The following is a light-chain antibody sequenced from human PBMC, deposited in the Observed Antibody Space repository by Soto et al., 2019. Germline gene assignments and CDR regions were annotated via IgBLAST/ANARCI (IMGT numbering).Light chain of an antibody. CDR2: GAS. V-gene: IGKV3-15*01. CDR3: QQYNIWPLWT. CDR1: QSVSSY. J-gene: IGKJ1*01. Sequence: EIVLTQSPATLSLSPGERATLSCRASQSVSSYLAWYQQKLGQAPRLLIYGASTRATDVPARFSGGGSETEFTLTISSLQSEDFAVYFCQQYNIWPLWTFGQGTKVDIK.